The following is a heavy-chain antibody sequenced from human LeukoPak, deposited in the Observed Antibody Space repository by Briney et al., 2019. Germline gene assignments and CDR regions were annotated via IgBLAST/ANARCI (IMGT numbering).Heavy chain of an antibody. J-gene: IGHJ4*02. CDR1: GGSISGYF. D-gene: IGHD1-26*01. CDR3: ARLVGATLAWDY. Sequence: PSETLSLTCTVSGGSISGYFWSWIRQPPGEGLEWIGYIHYSGNSNYIPSLKSRITISVDTSNNQFSLKLSSVIAADTAVYYCARLVGATLAWDYWGQGTLVTVSS. CDR2: IHYSGNS. V-gene: IGHV4-59*08.